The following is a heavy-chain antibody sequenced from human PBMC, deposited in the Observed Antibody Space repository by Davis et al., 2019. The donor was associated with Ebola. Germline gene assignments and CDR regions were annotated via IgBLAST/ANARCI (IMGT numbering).Heavy chain of an antibody. CDR1: GFTFSTYG. J-gene: IGHJ6*04. CDR2: IWSDGSYK. CDR3: VRGAPYSSGWYWRYEYGMDV. V-gene: IGHV3-33*01. D-gene: IGHD6-19*01. Sequence: GESLKISCAASGFTFSTYGMHWVRQVPGEGLEWVAVIWSDGSYKYYGGSVKGRFTVSRDNSKNTLHLQMNSLRAEDTGVYYCVRGAPYSSGWYWRYEYGMDVWGKGTTVTVSS.